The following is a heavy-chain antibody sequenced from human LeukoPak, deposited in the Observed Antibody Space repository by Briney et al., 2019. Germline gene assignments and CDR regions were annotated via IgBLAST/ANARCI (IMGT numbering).Heavy chain of an antibody. D-gene: IGHD6-13*01. V-gene: IGHV4-38-2*02. CDR1: GYSISSGYF. CDR2: IYNSGST. CDR3: ARAYSSSWYFNWFDP. J-gene: IGHJ5*02. Sequence: ASETLSLTCTVSGYSISSGYFWGWIRQPPGKGLEWIGTIYNSGSTYYNASLESRVTISVDTSKNQFSLKLSSVTAADTAVYYCARAYSSSWYFNWFDPWGQGTLVTVSS.